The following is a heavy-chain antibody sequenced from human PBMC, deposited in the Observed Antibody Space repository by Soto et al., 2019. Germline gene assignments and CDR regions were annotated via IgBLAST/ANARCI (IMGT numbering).Heavy chain of an antibody. V-gene: IGHV4-30-2*01. CDR2: LYPRVST. CDR1: GGSISSGGTA. CDR3: ARVPHY. Sequence: QLQLQESGSGLVKPSPTLSLTCAVSGGSISSGGTAWSWIRQPPGKSLEGIGYLYPRVSTYYNPLPKTRLAISGHRSNTQFPLKLSSVTAADTAVDCCARVPHYCGQGSLVTV. J-gene: IGHJ4*02.